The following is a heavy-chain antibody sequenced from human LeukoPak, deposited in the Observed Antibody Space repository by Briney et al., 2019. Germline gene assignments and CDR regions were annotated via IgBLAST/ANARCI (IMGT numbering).Heavy chain of an antibody. D-gene: IGHD5-24*01. CDR1: GDSINSYY. V-gene: IGHV4-59*01. J-gene: IGHJ3*02. CDR2: IYYSGRT. Sequence: SETLSLTCTVSGDSINSYYWNWMRQPPGKGLVWIVYIYYSGRTDYNPSLKSRVTISVDTSKHQFSMKLKSVTAADTAVYFCARGRWLPNAFDIWGQGTMVTVFS. CDR3: ARGRWLPNAFDI.